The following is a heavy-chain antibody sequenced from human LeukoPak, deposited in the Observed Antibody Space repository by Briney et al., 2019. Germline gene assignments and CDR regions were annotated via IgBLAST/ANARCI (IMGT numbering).Heavy chain of an antibody. CDR3: ASRITIFGVVAYFDY. D-gene: IGHD3-3*01. CDR2: IYYSGST. V-gene: IGHV4-39*01. CDR1: GGSISRSSYY. J-gene: IGHJ4*02. Sequence: KPSETLSLTCTVSGGSISRSSYYWGWIRQPPGKGLEWIGSIYYSGSTYYNPSLKSRVTISVDTSKNQFSLKLSSVTAADTAVYHCASRITIFGVVAYFDYWGQGTLVTVSS.